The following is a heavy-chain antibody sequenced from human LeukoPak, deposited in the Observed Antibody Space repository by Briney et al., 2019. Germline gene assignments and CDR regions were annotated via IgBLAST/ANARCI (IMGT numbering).Heavy chain of an antibody. CDR1: GYTLTELS. Sequence: ASVKVSCKVSGYTLTELSMHWVRQAPGKGLEWMGGFDPEDGETIYAQKFQGRVTMTEDTSTDTAYMELSSLRSEDTAVYYCATAWGGVNWFDPWGKGTTVTVSS. V-gene: IGHV1-24*01. CDR3: ATAWGGVNWFDP. CDR2: FDPEDGET. J-gene: IGHJ6*04. D-gene: IGHD3-10*01.